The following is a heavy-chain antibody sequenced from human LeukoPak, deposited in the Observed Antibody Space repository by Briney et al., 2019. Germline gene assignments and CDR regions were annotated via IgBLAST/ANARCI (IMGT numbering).Heavy chain of an antibody. D-gene: IGHD2-2*01. V-gene: IGHV3-9*01. CDR3: AKDFTAFHCSSTSCYDGGNAFDI. CDR2: MSWNSGSI. Sequence: PGRSLRLSCAASGFTFDDYAMHWVRHAPGKGLECVSGMSWNSGSIGYADSVKGRFTISRDNAKNSLYLQMNSLRAEDTALYYCAKDFTAFHCSSTSCYDGGNAFDIWGQGTMVTVSS. J-gene: IGHJ3*02. CDR1: GFTFDDYA.